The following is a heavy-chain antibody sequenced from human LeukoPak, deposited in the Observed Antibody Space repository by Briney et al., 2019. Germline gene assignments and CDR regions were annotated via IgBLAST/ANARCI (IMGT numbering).Heavy chain of an antibody. D-gene: IGHD3-9*01. Sequence: GGSLRLSCAASGFTVSSNYMSWVRQAPGKGLEWVSVIYSGGSTYYADSVKGRITISRDNSKNTLYLQMNSLRAEDTAVYYCAGGLRYFDWLFDYWGQGTLVTVSS. V-gene: IGHV3-66*01. CDR1: GFTVSSNY. J-gene: IGHJ4*02. CDR2: IYSGGST. CDR3: AGGLRYFDWLFDY.